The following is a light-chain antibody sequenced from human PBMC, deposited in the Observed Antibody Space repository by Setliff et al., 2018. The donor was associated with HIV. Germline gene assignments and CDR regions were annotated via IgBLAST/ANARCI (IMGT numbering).Light chain of an antibody. J-gene: IGLJ1*01. CDR1: SSGVGGYNY. CDR2: DVS. Sequence: QSALTQPRSVSGSPGQSVTISCTGTSSGVGGYNYVSWYQQHPGKAPKLMIYDVSKRPSGVPDRFSGSKSGNTASLTISGLQAEDEADYYCCSYAGTYTFVFATGTKVTVL. CDR3: CSYAGTYTFV. V-gene: IGLV2-11*01.